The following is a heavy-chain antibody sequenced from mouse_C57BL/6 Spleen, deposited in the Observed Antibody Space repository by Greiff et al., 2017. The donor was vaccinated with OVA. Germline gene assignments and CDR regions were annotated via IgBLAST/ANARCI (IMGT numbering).Heavy chain of an antibody. V-gene: IGHV1-52*01. CDR1: GYTFTSYW. J-gene: IGHJ3*01. CDR2: IDPSDSET. Sequence: QVHVKQSGAELVRPGSSVKLSCKASGYTFTSYWMHWVKQRPIQGLEWIGNIDPSDSETHYNQKFKDKATLTVDKSSSTAYMQLSSLTSEDSAVYYCARDSSGLPFAYWGQGTLVTVSA. D-gene: IGHD3-2*02. CDR3: ARDSSGLPFAY.